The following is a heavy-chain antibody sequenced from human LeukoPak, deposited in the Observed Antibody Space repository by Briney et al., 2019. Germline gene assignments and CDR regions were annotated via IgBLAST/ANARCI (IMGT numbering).Heavy chain of an antibody. CDR1: GYTFTGYY. CDR3: ARAASTVTQFDY. Sequence: ASVKVSCKASGYTFTGYYMHWVRQAPGQGLEWMGWINPNSGGTNYAQKFQGRVTMTRDTSISTAYMELSRLRSDDTAVYYCARAASTVTQFDYWGQGTLVTVSS. V-gene: IGHV1-2*02. D-gene: IGHD4-17*01. J-gene: IGHJ4*02. CDR2: INPNSGGT.